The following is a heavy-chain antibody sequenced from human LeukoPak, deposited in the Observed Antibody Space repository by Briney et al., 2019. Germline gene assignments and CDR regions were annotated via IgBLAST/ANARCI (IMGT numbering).Heavy chain of an antibody. V-gene: IGHV1-8*03. Sequence: ASVKVSCKASGYTFTSYDINWVRQATGQGLEWMGWMNPNSGNTGYAQKFQGRVTITRNTSISTAYMELSSLRSEDTAVYYCAKDRGSSWDLLDYWGQGTLVTVSS. D-gene: IGHD6-13*01. CDR3: AKDRGSSWDLLDY. CDR2: MNPNSGNT. CDR1: GYTFTSYD. J-gene: IGHJ4*02.